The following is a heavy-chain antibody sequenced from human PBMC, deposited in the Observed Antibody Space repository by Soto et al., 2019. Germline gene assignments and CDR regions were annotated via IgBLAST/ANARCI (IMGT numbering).Heavy chain of an antibody. Sequence: ASVKVSCKASGGTFSSYAISWVRQAPGQGLEWMGGIIPIFGTANYAQKVQGRVTITADESTSTAYTELSSLRSEDTAVHYCAKFDGSGGSCRDYWGQGTLVTVSS. CDR1: GGTFSSYA. J-gene: IGHJ4*02. CDR2: IIPIFGTA. V-gene: IGHV1-69*13. CDR3: AKFDGSGGSCRDY. D-gene: IGHD2-15*01.